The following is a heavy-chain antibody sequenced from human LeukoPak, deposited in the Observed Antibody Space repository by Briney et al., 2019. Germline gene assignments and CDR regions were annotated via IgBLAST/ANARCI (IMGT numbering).Heavy chain of an antibody. V-gene: IGHV1-69*13. CDR2: IIPIFGTA. Sequence: SVKVSCKASGGTFSSYAISWVRQAPGQGLEWMGGIIPIFGTANYAQKFQGRVTITADESTSTAYMELSSLRSEDTAVYYRARDRTSYSGYDFYYYGMDVWGQGTTVTVSS. CDR1: GGTFSSYA. J-gene: IGHJ6*02. D-gene: IGHD5-12*01. CDR3: ARDRTSYSGYDFYYYGMDV.